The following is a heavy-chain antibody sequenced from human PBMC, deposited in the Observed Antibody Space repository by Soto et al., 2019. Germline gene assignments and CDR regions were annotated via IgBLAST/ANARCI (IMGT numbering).Heavy chain of an antibody. CDR2: ISSNGGST. V-gene: IGHV3-64*01. CDR3: AGGADGTGAFDI. J-gene: IGHJ3*02. Sequence: EVQLVESGGGLVQPGGSLRLSCAASGFTFSSYAMHWVRQAPGKGLEYVSAISSNGGSTYYANSVKSRFTISRDNSKNTLYLQMGSVRAADMAVYYCAGGADGTGAFDIWGQGTMVTVSS. CDR1: GFTFSSYA. D-gene: IGHD1-1*01.